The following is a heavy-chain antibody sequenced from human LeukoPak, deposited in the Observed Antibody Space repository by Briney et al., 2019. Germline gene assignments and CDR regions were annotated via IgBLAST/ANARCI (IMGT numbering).Heavy chain of an antibody. Sequence: GGSLRLSCAASGFTFSRYGMHWVRQAPGKGLEWVALISDDGSNKYYADSVKGQFTISRDNSKNTLYLQMNSLRAEDTAVYYCAKEGSSGYYVFDYWGQGTLVTVSS. CDR1: GFTFSRYG. D-gene: IGHD3-22*01. CDR3: AKEGSSGYYVFDY. J-gene: IGHJ4*02. V-gene: IGHV3-30*18. CDR2: ISDDGSNK.